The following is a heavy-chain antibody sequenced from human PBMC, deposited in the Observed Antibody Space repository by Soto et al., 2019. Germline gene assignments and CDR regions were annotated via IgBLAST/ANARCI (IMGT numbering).Heavy chain of an antibody. Sequence: GGSLRLSCAASGFTFDDYAMHWVRQAPGKGLEWVSGISWNSGSIGYADSVKGRFTISRDNAKNSLYLQMNSLRAEDTALYYCAKDMGPQEGGDYCSSAAFDIWGEVTMVTV. V-gene: IGHV3-9*01. J-gene: IGHJ3*02. CDR3: AKDMGPQEGGDYCSSAAFDI. D-gene: IGHD4-17*01. CDR2: ISWNSGSI. CDR1: GFTFDDYA.